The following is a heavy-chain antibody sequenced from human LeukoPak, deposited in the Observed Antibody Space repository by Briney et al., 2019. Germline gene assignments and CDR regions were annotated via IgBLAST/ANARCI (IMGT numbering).Heavy chain of an antibody. V-gene: IGHV4-39*07. CDR1: GGSISISSSY. CDR2: VHYSGNT. CDR3: AREDDTIADNTFDI. D-gene: IGHD6-13*01. Sequence: SETLSLTCTVSGGSISISSSYWGWIRQPPGKGLEWVGSVHYSGNTFFNPSLKSRVTISLDTSKNHFSLKVHSVTAADTAVYYCAREDDTIADNTFDIWGQGTVVTVSS. J-gene: IGHJ3*02.